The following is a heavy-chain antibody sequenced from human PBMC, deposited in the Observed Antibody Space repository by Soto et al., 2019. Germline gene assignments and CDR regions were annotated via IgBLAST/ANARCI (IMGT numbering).Heavy chain of an antibody. CDR1: GYSFTSYW. Sequence: GESLKISCKGSGYSFTSYWISWVRQMPGKGLEWMGRIDPSDSYTNYSPSFQGHVTISADKSISTAYLQWSSLKASDTAMYYCERRDYYGSVDNYWGQGTLVTVSS. CDR2: IDPSDSYT. J-gene: IGHJ4*02. D-gene: IGHD3-10*01. V-gene: IGHV5-10-1*01. CDR3: ERRDYYGSVDNY.